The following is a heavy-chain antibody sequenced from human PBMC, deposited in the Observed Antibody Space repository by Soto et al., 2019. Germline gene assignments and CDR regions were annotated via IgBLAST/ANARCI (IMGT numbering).Heavy chain of an antibody. Sequence: GGSLRLSCAASGFTFSSYRMSWVRQAPGKGLEWVANIKQDGSEKYYVDSVKGRFTISRDNAKNSLYLQMNSLRAEDTAVYYCARGHQQLDAFDIWGQGTMVTVSS. CDR2: IKQDGSEK. CDR1: GFTFSSYR. V-gene: IGHV3-7*01. J-gene: IGHJ3*02. CDR3: ARGHQQLDAFDI. D-gene: IGHD6-13*01.